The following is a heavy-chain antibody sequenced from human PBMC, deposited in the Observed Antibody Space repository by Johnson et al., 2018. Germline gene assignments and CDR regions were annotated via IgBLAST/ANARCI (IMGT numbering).Heavy chain of an antibody. Sequence: QVQLVQSGGGVVQPLRSLRLSCAASGFTFSSYAMHWVRQAPGKWLEWVAVTSDDGSNKYSADSVKGRFTISRNNSKNTLYLQMNSLRAEDTAVYYCARRKLGELSSFYYYYYMDVWGKGTTVTVS. CDR3: ARRKLGELSSFYYYYYMDV. CDR2: TSDDGSNK. CDR1: GFTFSSYA. J-gene: IGHJ6*03. V-gene: IGHV3-30-3*01. D-gene: IGHD3-16*02.